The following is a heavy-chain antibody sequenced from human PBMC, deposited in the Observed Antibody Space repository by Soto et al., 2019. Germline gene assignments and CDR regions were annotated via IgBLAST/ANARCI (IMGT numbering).Heavy chain of an antibody. D-gene: IGHD2-15*01. Sequence: GGSLRLSCAASGFTFSSYWMSWVRQAPGKGLEWVANIKQDGSEKYYVDSVKGRFTISRDNAKNSLYLQMNSLRAEDTAVYYCARVRRRYCSGGSCYGWDYWGQGTLVTVSS. CDR3: ARVRRRYCSGGSCYGWDY. J-gene: IGHJ4*02. CDR2: IKQDGSEK. V-gene: IGHV3-7*01. CDR1: GFTFSSYW.